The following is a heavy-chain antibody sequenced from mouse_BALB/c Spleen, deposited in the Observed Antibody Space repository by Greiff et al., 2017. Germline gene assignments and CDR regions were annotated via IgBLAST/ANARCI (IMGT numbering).Heavy chain of an antibody. J-gene: IGHJ2*01. CDR1: GFDFSRYW. V-gene: IGHV4-1*02. CDR2: INPDSSTI. Sequence: DVMLVESGGGLVQPGGSLKLSCAASGFDFSRYWMSWVRQAPGKGLEWIGEINPDSSTINYTPSLKDKFIISRDNAKNTLYLQMSKVRSEDTALYYCARRGDGYEYYFDYWGQGTTLTVSS. CDR3: ARRGDGYEYYFDY. D-gene: IGHD2-2*01.